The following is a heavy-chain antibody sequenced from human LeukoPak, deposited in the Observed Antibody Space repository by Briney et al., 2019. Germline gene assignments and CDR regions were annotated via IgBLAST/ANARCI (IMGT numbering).Heavy chain of an antibody. V-gene: IGHV1-69*04. CDR1: GYTFTSYA. J-gene: IGHJ3*02. Sequence: ASVKVSCKASGYTFTSYAMHWVRQAPGQGLEWMGRIIPILGIANYAQKFQGRVTITADKSTSTAYMELSSLRSEDTAVYYCARRDAGGAFDIWGQGTMVTVSS. D-gene: IGHD2-8*02. CDR2: IIPILGIA. CDR3: ARRDAGGAFDI.